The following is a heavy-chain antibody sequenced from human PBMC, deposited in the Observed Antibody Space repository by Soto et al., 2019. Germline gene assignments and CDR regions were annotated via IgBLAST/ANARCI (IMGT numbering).Heavy chain of an antibody. CDR2: IIPIFGTA. J-gene: IGHJ6*02. D-gene: IGHD2-15*01. V-gene: IGHV1-69*01. CDR1: GGTFSSYA. CDR3: ARGMMGYCSGGSCYSSYYSYYGIDV. Sequence: QVQLVQSGAEVKKPGSSVKVSCKASGGTFSSYAISWVRQAPGQGLEWMGGIIPIFGTANYAQKFQGRVTITADVSTSTAYMELSSLRSEDTAVYYCARGMMGYCSGGSCYSSYYSYYGIDVWGQGTTVTVSS.